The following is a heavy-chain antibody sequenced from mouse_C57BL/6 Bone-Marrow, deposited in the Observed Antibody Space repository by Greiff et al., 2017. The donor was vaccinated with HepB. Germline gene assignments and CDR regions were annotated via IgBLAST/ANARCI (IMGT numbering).Heavy chain of an antibody. D-gene: IGHD1-1*01. V-gene: IGHV10-3*01. CDR3: VREEITTVVERDYYAMDY. J-gene: IGHJ4*01. CDR2: IRSKSSNYAT. Sequence: EVQLVESGGGLVQPKGSLKLSCAASGFTFNTYAMHWVRQAPGKGLEWVARIRSKSSNYATYYADSVKDRFTISRDDSQSMLYLQRNNLKTEDTAMYYCVREEITTVVERDYYAMDYWGQGTSVTVSS. CDR1: GFTFNTYA.